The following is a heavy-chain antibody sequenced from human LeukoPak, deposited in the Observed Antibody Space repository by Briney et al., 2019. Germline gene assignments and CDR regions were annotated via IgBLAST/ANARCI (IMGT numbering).Heavy chain of an antibody. V-gene: IGHV3-30*03. J-gene: IGHJ4*02. CDR3: ATTLGSGWKFDY. CDR2: ISYDGSNK. CDR1: GFTFSNYG. D-gene: IGHD6-19*01. Sequence: GGSLRLSCAASGFTFSNYGMHWVRQAPGKGLEWVAVISYDGSNKYNPDFVKGRFTISRDNSKNTLYLHMSSLRTEDTAVYYCATTLGSGWKFDYWGQGTLVTVSS.